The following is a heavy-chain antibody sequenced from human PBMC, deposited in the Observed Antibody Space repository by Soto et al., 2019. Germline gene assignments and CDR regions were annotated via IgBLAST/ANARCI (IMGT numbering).Heavy chain of an antibody. D-gene: IGHD4-17*01. CDR1: GFTFSTYW. Sequence: EVQLVGSGGGLVQPGGSLRLSCAASGFTFSTYWMHWVRQAPGKGLVWVSRINSDGSSTTYADSVKGRFTISRDNXKXXLDRQMSGLGAEDSAVYCCARVAGFNGDYVNWFDPWGQGTLVTVSS. V-gene: IGHV3-74*01. CDR2: INSDGSST. J-gene: IGHJ5*02. CDR3: ARVAGFNGDYVNWFDP.